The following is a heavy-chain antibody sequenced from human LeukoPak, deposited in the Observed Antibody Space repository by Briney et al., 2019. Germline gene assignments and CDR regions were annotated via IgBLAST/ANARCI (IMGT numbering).Heavy chain of an antibody. D-gene: IGHD2-15*01. CDR2: SNPNRGGT. J-gene: IGHJ6*03. Sequence: ASVKVSCKASGYTFTGYYMHWVRQAPGQGLEWMGRSNPNRGGTNYAREFQGRVTMTRDTSISTAYMKLSRLRSDDTAVYYCASLNVVVVAANRTGYMDVWGKGTTVTVSS. V-gene: IGHV1-2*06. CDR1: GYTFTGYY. CDR3: ASLNVVVVAANRTGYMDV.